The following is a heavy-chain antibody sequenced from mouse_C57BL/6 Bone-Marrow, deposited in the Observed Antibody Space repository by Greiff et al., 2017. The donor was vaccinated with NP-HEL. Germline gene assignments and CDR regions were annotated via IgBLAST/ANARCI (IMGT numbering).Heavy chain of an antibody. D-gene: IGHD2-1*01. J-gene: IGHJ3*01. V-gene: IGHV1-81*01. CDR2: IYPRSGNT. CDR3: ARSIYYGNGWFAY. CDR1: GYTFTSYG. Sequence: QVQLQQSGAELARPGASVKLSCKASGYTFTSYGISWVKQRTGQGLEWIGEIYPRSGNTYYNEKFKGKATLTADKSSSTAYMELRSLTSEDSAVYFCARSIYYGNGWFAYWGQGTLVTVSA.